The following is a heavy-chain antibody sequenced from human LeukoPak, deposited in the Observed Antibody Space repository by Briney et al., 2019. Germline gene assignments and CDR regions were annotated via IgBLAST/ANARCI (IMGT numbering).Heavy chain of an antibody. Sequence: PGGSLRLSCAASGFTFDDYGMSWVRQAPGKGLEWVSGINWNGGSTGYADSVKGRFTISRDNSKNTVNLQMNSLRTEDTAVYYCAKDGYYGPGSSRNWFDPWGQGTLVTVSS. CDR3: AKDGYYGPGSSRNWFDP. CDR2: INWNGGST. V-gene: IGHV3-20*04. CDR1: GFTFDDYG. J-gene: IGHJ5*02. D-gene: IGHD3-10*01.